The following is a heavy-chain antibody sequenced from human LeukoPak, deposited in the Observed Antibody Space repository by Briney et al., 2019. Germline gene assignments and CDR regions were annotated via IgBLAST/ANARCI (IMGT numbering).Heavy chain of an antibody. Sequence: GGSLRLSCAASGFTFRNYGMHWVRQAPGKGLEWVAVISYDGSNKYYADSVKGRFTISRDNSKNTLYLQMNSLRAEDTAVYYCARDNVSTSMVRGVISYFDYWGQGTLVTVSS. V-gene: IGHV3-30*03. CDR1: GFTFRNYG. D-gene: IGHD3-10*01. J-gene: IGHJ4*02. CDR3: ARDNVSTSMVRGVISYFDY. CDR2: ISYDGSNK.